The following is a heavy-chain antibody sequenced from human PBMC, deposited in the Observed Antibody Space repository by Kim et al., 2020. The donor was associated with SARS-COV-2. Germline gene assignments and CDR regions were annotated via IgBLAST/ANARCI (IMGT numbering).Heavy chain of an antibody. CDR1: GFTFDDYA. V-gene: IGHV3-9*01. CDR3: AKDSSSGWRPLYYFDY. CDR2: ISWNSGSK. Sequence: GGSLRLSCAASGFTFDDYAMHWVRQAPGKGLEWVSGISWNSGSKGYADSVKGRFTISRDNAKNSLYLQMNSLRAEDTALYYCAKDSSSGWRPLYYFDYWGQGTLVTVSS. J-gene: IGHJ4*02. D-gene: IGHD6-19*01.